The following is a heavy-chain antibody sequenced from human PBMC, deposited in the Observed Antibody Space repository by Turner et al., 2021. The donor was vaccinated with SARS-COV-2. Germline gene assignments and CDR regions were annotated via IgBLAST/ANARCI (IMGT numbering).Heavy chain of an antibody. V-gene: IGHV4-39*01. CDR2: TYYPGGS. CDR3: VTSVRRSGYFQR. Sequence: QLRVQESGPALVKPSDTLSLPRTVAAVSITSNSHYWGWVRPPPGKGLEWIGITYYPGGSYYNPSLRGRVTISVDPSQNQFSLILRSVTAADTAVYYCVTSVRRSGYFQRWGQGSLVSVSS. J-gene: IGHJ1*01. CDR1: AVSITSNSHY.